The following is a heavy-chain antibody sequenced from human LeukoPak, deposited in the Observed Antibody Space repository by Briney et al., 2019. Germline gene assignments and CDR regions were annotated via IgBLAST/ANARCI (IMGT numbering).Heavy chain of an antibody. CDR1: GGSTSKPIYY. CDR3: ARHVLMSTEKELLH. D-gene: IGHD5/OR15-5a*01. V-gene: IGHV4-39*01. J-gene: IGHJ1*01. CDR2: IYYSGST. Sequence: ASETLSLTCAVPGGSTSKPIYYRAWIRQPPGKGLEWIGSIYYSGSTYYNPSLKSRVTISVDTSKNQFSLKLSSVTAADTAVYYCARHVLMSTEKELLHWGQGPLVTVSS.